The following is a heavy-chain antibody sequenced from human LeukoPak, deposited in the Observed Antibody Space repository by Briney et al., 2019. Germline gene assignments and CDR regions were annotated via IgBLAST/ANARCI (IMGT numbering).Heavy chain of an antibody. D-gene: IGHD2-2*01. Sequence: TGGSLRLSCVASGLTFNRYWMSWLRQVPGKGLEWVANIKQDGTETHYVDSVKGRFTISRDNAKNSLYLQMSSLRAEDTAVYYCARDSTVGSFFDLWGRGTLVTVSS. V-gene: IGHV3-7*01. J-gene: IGHJ2*01. CDR3: ARDSTVGSFFDL. CDR2: IKQDGTET. CDR1: GLTFNRYW.